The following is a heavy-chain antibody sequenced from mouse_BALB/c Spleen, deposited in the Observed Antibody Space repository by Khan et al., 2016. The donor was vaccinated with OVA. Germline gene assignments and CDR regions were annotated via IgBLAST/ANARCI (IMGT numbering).Heavy chain of an antibody. Sequence: EVELVESGGGLVKPGGSLKLSCTASGFTFSSYAMSWVRQSPEKRLEWVAEISSGGSYTYYPDTVTGRFTISRANAKNTLYLEMSSLRSVDTAMLYCARASYNYGSSPWFFDYWGQGTTLTVSS. CDR2: ISSGGSYT. CDR3: ARASYNYGSSPWFFDY. D-gene: IGHD1-1*01. CDR1: GFTFSSYA. V-gene: IGHV5-9-4*01. J-gene: IGHJ2*01.